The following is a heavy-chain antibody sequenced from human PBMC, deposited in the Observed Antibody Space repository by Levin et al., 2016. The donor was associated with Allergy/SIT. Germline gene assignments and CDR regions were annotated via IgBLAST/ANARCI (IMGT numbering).Heavy chain of an antibody. Sequence: ASVKVSCKVSEYDLLEFSMHWVRQAPGKGLEWMGHFDPEDGGTLYAEKFQGRVAMTEDTSTDTAYMELSSLRSDDTAVYYCAIDFAGTLGHDAFDIWGQGTMVTVSS. CDR3: AIDFAGTLGHDAFDI. CDR1: EYDLLEFS. V-gene: IGHV1-24*01. CDR2: FDPEDGGT. J-gene: IGHJ3*02. D-gene: IGHD1-7*01.